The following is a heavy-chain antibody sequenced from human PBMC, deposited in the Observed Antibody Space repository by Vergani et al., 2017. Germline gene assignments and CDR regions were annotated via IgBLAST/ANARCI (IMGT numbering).Heavy chain of an antibody. CDR1: GYTFTSYD. D-gene: IGHD4-17*01. CDR2: MNPNSGNT. V-gene: IGHV1-8*01. CDR3: ARAYGDYAWDYYYYMDG. Sequence: QVQLVQSGAEVKKPGASVKVSCKASGYTFTSYDINWVRQATGQGLEWMGWMNPNSGNTGYAQKFQGRVTMTRNTSRSTAYMELSSLRSEDTAVYYCARAYGDYAWDYYYYMDGWGKGTTVTGSS. J-gene: IGHJ6*03.